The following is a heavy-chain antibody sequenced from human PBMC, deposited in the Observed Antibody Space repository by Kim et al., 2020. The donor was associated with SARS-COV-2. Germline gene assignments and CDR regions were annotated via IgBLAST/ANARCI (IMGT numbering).Heavy chain of an antibody. CDR2: ISAYNGNT. CDR1: GYTFTSYG. D-gene: IGHD6-13*01. CDR3: AMGLYSSSWYPGDFTDYYYYGMDV. V-gene: IGHV1-18*01. Sequence: ASVKVSCKASGYTFTSYGISWVRQAPGQGLEWMGWISAYNGNTNYAQKLQGRVTMTTDTSTSTAYMELRSLRSDDTAVYYCAMGLYSSSWYPGDFTDYYYYGMDVWGQGTTVNVSS. J-gene: IGHJ6*02.